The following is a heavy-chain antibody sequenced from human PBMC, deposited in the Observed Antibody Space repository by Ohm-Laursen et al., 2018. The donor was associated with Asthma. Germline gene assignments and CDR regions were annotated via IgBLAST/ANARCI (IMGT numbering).Heavy chain of an antibody. V-gene: IGHV3-23*01. CDR1: GLTSNSYW. Sequence: SLRLSCSASGLTSNSYWMHWVRQAPGKGLEWVSGISGNGGSTYYPDSVKGRFTISRDNSKNTLYLQMSSLRAEDTAVYYCVKTQGGSSWPLNYFDFWGQGTLVTVSS. CDR3: VKTQGGSSWPLNYFDF. J-gene: IGHJ4*02. D-gene: IGHD6-13*01. CDR2: ISGNGGST.